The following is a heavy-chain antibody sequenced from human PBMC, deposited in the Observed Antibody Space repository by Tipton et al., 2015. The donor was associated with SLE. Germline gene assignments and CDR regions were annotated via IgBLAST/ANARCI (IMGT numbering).Heavy chain of an antibody. D-gene: IGHD2-2*01. Sequence: GSLRLSCAASGFTFSNYGVSWVRQAPGKGLEWVSGISGSGGSTYYADSVKGRFTISRDNSRNTLYLQVNSLRADDTALYYCAKRNLEYCSGINCYVFDHRGQGTLVTVSS. J-gene: IGHJ4*02. CDR2: ISGSGGST. V-gene: IGHV3-23*01. CDR3: AKRNLEYCSGINCYVFDH. CDR1: GFTFSNYG.